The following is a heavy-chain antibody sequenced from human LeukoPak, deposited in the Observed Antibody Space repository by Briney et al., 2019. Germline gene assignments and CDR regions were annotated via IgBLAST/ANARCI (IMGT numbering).Heavy chain of an antibody. CDR2: ISAYNGNT. J-gene: IGHJ4*02. D-gene: IGHD3-10*01. Sequence: ASVKVSCKASGYTFTSYGISWVRQAPGQGLEWMGWISAYNGNTNYAQKLQGRVTMTTDTSTSTAYMELRSLRSDDTAVYYCARALTMVRGVITNQIDYWGQGTLVTVSS. CDR3: ARALTMVRGVITNQIDY. CDR1: GYTFTSYG. V-gene: IGHV1-18*01.